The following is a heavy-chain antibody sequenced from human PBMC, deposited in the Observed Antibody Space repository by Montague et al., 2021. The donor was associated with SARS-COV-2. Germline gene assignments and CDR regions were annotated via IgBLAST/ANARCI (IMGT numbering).Heavy chain of an antibody. Sequence: SLRLSCAASGFTFSSNWMHWVRQAPGKGLVWVSRISSDGSGTTYADSVKGRFTISRDNAKNTLYLQMNSLRAEDTAVYYCARDTDSGSYWDAFDIWGQGTMVTVSS. J-gene: IGHJ3*02. CDR2: ISSDGSGT. V-gene: IGHV3-74*01. D-gene: IGHD1-26*01. CDR1: GFTFSSNW. CDR3: ARDTDSGSYWDAFDI.